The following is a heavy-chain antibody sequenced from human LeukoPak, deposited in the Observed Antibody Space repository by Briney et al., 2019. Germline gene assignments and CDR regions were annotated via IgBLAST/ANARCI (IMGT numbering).Heavy chain of an antibody. J-gene: IGHJ4*01. CDR3: AREYWINSGYNC. CDR2: IYYIGST. V-gene: IGHV4-30-4*01. D-gene: IGHD5-12*01. Sequence: PAETLSLTCTVSGDSVSSGDYYWTRTRQPPGKGLEWLGYIYYIGSTYYNPSLKSRISISLDTSKNQFSLNLTSVTAADTAVYYCAREYWINSGYNCWGHGILVTVSS. CDR1: GDSVSSGDYY.